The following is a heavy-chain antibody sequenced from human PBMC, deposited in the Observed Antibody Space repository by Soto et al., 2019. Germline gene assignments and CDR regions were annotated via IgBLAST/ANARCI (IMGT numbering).Heavy chain of an antibody. J-gene: IGHJ1*01. D-gene: IGHD2-8*02. V-gene: IGHV5-51*01. CDR3: VRQGAGGFCLTGGCYPEY. Sequence: PGESLKISCQGFDYTFIYYWTAWVRQTPGKGLEWMGIIYPADSDTTYSPSFQGQVTMSVDKSTNTAFLQWSSLRSSDTAIYYCVRQGAGGFCLTGGCYPEYSGQGTPVIASS. CDR2: IYPADSDT. CDR1: DYTFIYYW.